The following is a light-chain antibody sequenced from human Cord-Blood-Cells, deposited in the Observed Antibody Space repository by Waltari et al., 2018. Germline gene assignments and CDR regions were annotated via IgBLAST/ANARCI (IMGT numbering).Light chain of an antibody. Sequence: QSALTQPASVSGSPGQSITISCTGTSSDVGGYNYVSWYPQHPGKAPKLRIYDVSNRPAGVSNRFSGSKSGHTASLTISGLQAEDEADYYCSSYTSSSTLGVCGGGTKLTVL. V-gene: IGLV2-14*01. CDR1: SSDVGGYNY. CDR2: DVS. J-gene: IGLJ2*01. CDR3: SSYTSSSTLGV.